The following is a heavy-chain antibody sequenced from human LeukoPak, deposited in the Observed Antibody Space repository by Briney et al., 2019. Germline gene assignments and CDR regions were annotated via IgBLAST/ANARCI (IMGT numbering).Heavy chain of an antibody. CDR1: GFTFSNYN. Sequence: PGGSLRLSCAASGFTFSNYNMNWVRQAPGKGLEWVSSISSSSSYIYYANSVRGRFTISRDNAKNSLYLQMNSLRAEDTAVFYCAREKAGVAALDIWGQGTMVTVSS. CDR2: ISSSSSYI. V-gene: IGHV3-21*01. D-gene: IGHD3-10*01. CDR3: AREKAGVAALDI. J-gene: IGHJ3*02.